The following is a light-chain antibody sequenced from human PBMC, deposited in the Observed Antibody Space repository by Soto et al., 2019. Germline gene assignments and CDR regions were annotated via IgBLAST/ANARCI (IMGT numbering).Light chain of an antibody. V-gene: IGLV2-11*01. CDR3: CSYAGSYTFV. Sequence: QSALTQPHSVSGSPGQSVAISCTGTSSDVGGYNYVSWYQQHPGQAPKLMIYDVSKRPSGVPDRFSGSKSANTASLTVSGLQAEDEADYYCCSYAGSYTFVFGGGTKLTVL. J-gene: IGLJ2*01. CDR2: DVS. CDR1: SSDVGGYNY.